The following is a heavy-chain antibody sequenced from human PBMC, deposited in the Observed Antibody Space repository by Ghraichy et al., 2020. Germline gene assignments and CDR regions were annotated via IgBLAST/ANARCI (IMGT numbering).Heavy chain of an antibody. CDR1: GGSISSGGYY. J-gene: IGHJ2*01. CDR3: ARGTYCGTTNCYGSNRYLAL. Sequence: SETLSLTCTVSGGSISSGGYYWSWIRKPAGKGLEWIGRIFTSGSTNYNPSLESRVSMSVDTSKNQFSLTLSSVTAADTAVYYCARGTYCGTTNCYGSNRYLALWGPGTLVTVSS. D-gene: IGHD2-2*01. V-gene: IGHV4-61*02. CDR2: IFTSGST.